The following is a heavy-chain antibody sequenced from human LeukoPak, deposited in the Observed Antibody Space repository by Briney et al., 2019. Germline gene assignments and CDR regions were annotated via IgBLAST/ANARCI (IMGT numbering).Heavy chain of an antibody. J-gene: IGHJ3*02. Sequence: SETLSLTCTVSGGSISSYYWSWIRQPAGKGLEWIGRIYSSGSTDYNPSLTSRVTISVDTSKNQFSLKLSSVTAADTAVYYCARGAKRWLQLGRDAFDIWGQGTMVTVSS. D-gene: IGHD5-24*01. V-gene: IGHV4-4*07. CDR3: ARGAKRWLQLGRDAFDI. CDR1: GGSISSYY. CDR2: IYSSGST.